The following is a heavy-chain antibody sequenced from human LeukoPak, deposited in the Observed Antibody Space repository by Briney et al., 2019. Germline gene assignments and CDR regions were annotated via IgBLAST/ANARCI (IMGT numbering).Heavy chain of an antibody. CDR1: GGSFSGYY. V-gene: IGHV4-34*01. J-gene: IGHJ6*02. CDR2: INHSGST. D-gene: IGHD2-2*01. CDR3: ARGYRSSTSCYLSHYYGMDV. Sequence: SETLSLTCAVYGGSFSGYYWSWIRQPPGKGLEWIGEINHSGSTNYNPSLKSRVTISVDTSKNQFSLKLSSVTAADTAVYYCARGYRSSTSCYLSHYYGMDVWGQGTTVTVSS.